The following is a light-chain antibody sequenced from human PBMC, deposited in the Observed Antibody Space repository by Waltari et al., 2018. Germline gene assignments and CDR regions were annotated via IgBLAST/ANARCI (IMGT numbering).Light chain of an antibody. V-gene: IGKV3-20*01. CDR2: RAS. J-gene: IGKJ1*01. Sequence: EIVLTQSPGTASLSPGERVTLSCRASQSVGSSSLAWYHQNPGQAPRLVIYRASRRATGIPDSFSGSGSGTDFSLTISRLEPEDFAVYYCQQHGTLPATFGQGTKVEIK. CDR1: QSVGSSS. CDR3: QQHGTLPAT.